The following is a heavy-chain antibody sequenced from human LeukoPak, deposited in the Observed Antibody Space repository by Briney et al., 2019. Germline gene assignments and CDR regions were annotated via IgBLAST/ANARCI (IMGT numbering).Heavy chain of an antibody. CDR1: GGSISSGGYY. J-gene: IGHJ5*02. D-gene: IGHD6-13*01. V-gene: IGHV4-30-2*01. CDR3: ARVNWQQVGRWFDP. CDR2: IYHSGST. Sequence: SETLSLTCTVSGGSISSGGYYWSWIRQPPGKGLEWIGYIYHSGSTYYNPSLKSRVTISVDRSKNQFSLKLSSVTAADTAVYYCARVNWQQVGRWFDPWGQGTLVTVSS.